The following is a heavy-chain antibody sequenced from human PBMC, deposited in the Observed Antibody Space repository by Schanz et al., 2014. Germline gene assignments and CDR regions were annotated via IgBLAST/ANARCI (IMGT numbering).Heavy chain of an antibody. Sequence: QVQLVQSGAEVKKPGSSVKVSCKASGGTFSSSTLTWVRQAPGQGLEWMGRIIPILDKTNYAQKFQGRVTMTADKSTSTVDMEVSGLRSEDTAVYCCARGPSTGAFDIWGQGTMVTVSS. V-gene: IGHV1-69*08. J-gene: IGHJ3*02. CDR2: IIPILDKT. CDR3: ARGPSTGAFDI. CDR1: GGTFSSST.